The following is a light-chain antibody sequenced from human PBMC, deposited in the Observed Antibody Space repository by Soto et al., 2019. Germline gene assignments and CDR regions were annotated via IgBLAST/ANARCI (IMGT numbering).Light chain of an antibody. J-gene: IGKJ2*01. CDR1: QGIRKD. CDR3: LQDYNYPQAS. Sequence: AVQMTQSPSSLSASVGDRVTITYRASQGIRKDLGWYQQKPGKAPKVLIYGASNLHSGVPSRFSGSGSGTEFTLTISNLQPEDVATYYCLQDYNYPQASFGQGTKVEMK. CDR2: GAS. V-gene: IGKV1-6*01.